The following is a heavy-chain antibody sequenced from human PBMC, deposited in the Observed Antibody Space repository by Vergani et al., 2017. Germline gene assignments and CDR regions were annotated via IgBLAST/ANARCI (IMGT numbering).Heavy chain of an antibody. CDR2: LNPTTGHT. D-gene: IGHD2-21*01. CDR3: ARSIGYCAGATCRAYYFDR. J-gene: IGHJ5*02. V-gene: IGHV1-46*02. Sequence: VQLVQSGAEVRKPGASVTVSCTASGYIFKNYYIHWLRQAPGQAFEWMGILNPTTGHTTSAQKFMGRVDMTRDPSTDTSTRTVQMTLSSLRSEETAVYYCARSIGYCAGATCRAYYFDRWDQGARVTVSS. CDR1: GYIFKNYY.